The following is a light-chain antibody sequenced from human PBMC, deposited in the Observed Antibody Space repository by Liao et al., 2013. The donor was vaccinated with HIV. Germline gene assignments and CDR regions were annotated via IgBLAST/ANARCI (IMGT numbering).Light chain of an antibody. CDR1: QIGSKT. V-gene: IGLV3-21*01. J-gene: IGLJ2*01. CDR3: QAWDSSTVV. Sequence: SYELAQPPSVSEAPGETARITCGGGQIGSKTVHWYQQRPGQAPVLVIYYDSHRPSGIPERFTGSKSGNTATLTISGTQAMDEADFYCQAWDSSTVVFGGGTNLTVL. CDR2: YDS.